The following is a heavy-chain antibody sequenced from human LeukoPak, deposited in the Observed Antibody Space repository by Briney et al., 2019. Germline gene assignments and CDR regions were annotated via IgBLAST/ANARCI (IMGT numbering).Heavy chain of an antibody. J-gene: IGHJ4*02. Sequence: GSLRLSCAASGFTFSSYAMHWVRQAPGKGLEWVAVISYDGSNKYYADSVKGRFTISRDNSKNTLYLQMNSLRAEDTAVYYCAREGGDTAMVSWGQGTLVTVSS. CDR2: ISYDGSNK. V-gene: IGHV3-30*04. CDR3: AREGGDTAMVS. CDR1: GFTFSSYA. D-gene: IGHD5-18*01.